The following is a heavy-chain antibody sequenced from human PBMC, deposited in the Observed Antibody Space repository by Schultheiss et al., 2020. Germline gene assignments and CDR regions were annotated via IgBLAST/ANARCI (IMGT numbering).Heavy chain of an antibody. CDR2: ISSSSSYI. Sequence: GGSLRLSCAASGFTFSSYSMNWVRQAPGKGLEWVSSISSSSSYIYYADSVKGRFTISRDNAKNSLYLQMNSLRAEDTAVYYCARIYSSGWYLTDYWGQGTLVTVSS. CDR1: GFTFSSYS. V-gene: IGHV3-21*01. J-gene: IGHJ4*02. CDR3: ARIYSSGWYLTDY. D-gene: IGHD6-19*01.